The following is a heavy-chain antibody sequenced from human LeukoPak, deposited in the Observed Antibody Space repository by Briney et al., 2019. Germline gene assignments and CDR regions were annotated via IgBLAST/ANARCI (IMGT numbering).Heavy chain of an antibody. Sequence: PGGSLRLSCAASGFAFSSYAMSWVRQAPGKGLEWVSVISGSGGSAYYADSVKGRFTISRDNSKNTLYLQMNSLRAEDTAVYYCAKYGRGTGSGSYYNPLDYWGQGTLVTVSS. V-gene: IGHV3-23*01. J-gene: IGHJ4*02. CDR3: AKYGRGTGSGSYYNPLDY. CDR2: ISGSGGSA. D-gene: IGHD3-10*01. CDR1: GFAFSSYA.